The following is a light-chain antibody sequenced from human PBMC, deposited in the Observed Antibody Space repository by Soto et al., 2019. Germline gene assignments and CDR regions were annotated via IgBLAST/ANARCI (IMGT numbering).Light chain of an antibody. CDR3: TSYTTTNTDV. CDR2: EVS. J-gene: IGLJ1*01. V-gene: IGLV2-18*02. CDR1: SSDVGSYNL. Sequence: QSALTQPPSVSGSPGQSVTISCTGSSSDVGSYNLVSWYQQAPGTGPKLMIYEVSNRPSGVPDRFSGSKSGNTASLTITGLQAEDEADYYCTSYTTTNTDVFGTGTKLTVL.